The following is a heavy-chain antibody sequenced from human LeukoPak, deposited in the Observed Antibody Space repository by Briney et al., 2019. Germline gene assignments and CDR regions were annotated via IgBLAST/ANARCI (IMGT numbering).Heavy chain of an antibody. CDR2: IIPIFGTA. CDR1: GGTFSSYA. J-gene: IGHJ4*02. Sequence: SVKVSCKASGGTFSSYAISWVRQAPGQGLEWMGGIIPIFGTANYAQKFQGRVTITADKSTSTAYMELSSLRSEDTAVYYCARISAATIARLDYWGQGTLVTVSS. CDR3: ARISAATIARLDY. V-gene: IGHV1-69*06. D-gene: IGHD2-15*01.